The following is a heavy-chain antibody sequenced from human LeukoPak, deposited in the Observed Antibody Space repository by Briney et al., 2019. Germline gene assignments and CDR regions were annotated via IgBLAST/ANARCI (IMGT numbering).Heavy chain of an antibody. J-gene: IGHJ4*02. D-gene: IGHD2-2*01. CDR2: ISGYNGDT. Sequence: ASVKVSCKTSGYTFINYGISWVRQAPGQGLEWMGWISGYNGDTTYAQKFQGRVTMTTDTSTTTAYMELRSLRSDDTAVYYCARHQLPRPLFDYWGQGTLVTVSS. V-gene: IGHV1-18*01. CDR1: GYTFINYG. CDR3: ARHQLPRPLFDY.